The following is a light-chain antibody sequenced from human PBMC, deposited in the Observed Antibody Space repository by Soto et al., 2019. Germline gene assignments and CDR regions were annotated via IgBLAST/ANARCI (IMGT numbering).Light chain of an antibody. CDR1: SSNIGSKA. V-gene: IGLV1-44*01. J-gene: IGLJ2*01. Sequence: QSVLTQPPSASGTPGQRVTISCSGSSSNIGSKAVNWYQHLPGTAPKLLIYSSSQRTSGVPDRFSGSKSGTSASLAISGLQSEDEADYDCAAWDDSLKGVVFGGGTKLTVL. CDR2: SSS. CDR3: AAWDDSLKGVV.